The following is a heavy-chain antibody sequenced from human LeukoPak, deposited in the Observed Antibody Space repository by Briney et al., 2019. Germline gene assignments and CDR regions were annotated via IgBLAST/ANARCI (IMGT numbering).Heavy chain of an antibody. CDR3: ARHDNDDDFDY. J-gene: IGHJ4*02. CDR2: INMYTANP. D-gene: IGHD3-16*01. Sequence: GASVKVSCKASGYTFTRYAINWLRQAPGQRLEWMGWINMYTANPAYAQGFTERFVFSLDTSVTTAYLQISNLKTEDTAVYYCARHDNDDDFDYWGQGALVTVSS. V-gene: IGHV7-4-1*02. CDR1: GYTFTRYA.